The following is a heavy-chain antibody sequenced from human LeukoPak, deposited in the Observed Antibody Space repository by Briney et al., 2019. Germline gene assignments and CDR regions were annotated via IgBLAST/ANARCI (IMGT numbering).Heavy chain of an antibody. CDR1: GFSFSTYP. V-gene: IGHV3-64*01. J-gene: IGHJ6*02. CDR2: INSNGGNT. CDR3: AREVYGMDV. Sequence: GGSLRLSCAASGFSFSTYPMHWVRRAAGKGLEFVSSINSNGGNTYYANSVKGRFTISRDNSKNTLYLQMGSLRAEDMAIYYCAREVYGMDVWGRGTTVTVSS.